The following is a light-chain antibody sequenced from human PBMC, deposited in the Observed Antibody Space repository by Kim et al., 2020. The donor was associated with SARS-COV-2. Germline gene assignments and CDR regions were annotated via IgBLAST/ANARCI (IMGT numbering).Light chain of an antibody. J-gene: IGKJ3*01. CDR3: QQYQTYSFT. Sequence: DIQMTQSPSTLSASVGDRVIITCRASQSVADWLAWYQQKPGKAPKLLIYMAYNLEKGVPSRFSGSGFGTEFTLTINSLQPDDFATYYYQQYQTYSFTFGPGTRVDIK. CDR1: QSVADW. V-gene: IGKV1-5*03. CDR2: MAY.